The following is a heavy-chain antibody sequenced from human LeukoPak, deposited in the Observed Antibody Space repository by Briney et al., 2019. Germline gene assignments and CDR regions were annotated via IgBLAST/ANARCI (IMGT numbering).Heavy chain of an antibody. CDR3: ARAMRWTSGPVELGWFDR. CDR1: GDSFSDYY. CDR2: XXYRGST. J-gene: IGHJ5*02. V-gene: IGHV4-59*01. Sequence: SETLSLACTFSGDSFSDYYWTWIRRPPGGTLEWXGXXXYRGSTKYNPSLKNRVSISLDTSKNQVSLTLASVTAPDTAVYYCARAMRWTSGPVELGWFDRWGQGTQVIVSS. D-gene: IGHD1-1*01.